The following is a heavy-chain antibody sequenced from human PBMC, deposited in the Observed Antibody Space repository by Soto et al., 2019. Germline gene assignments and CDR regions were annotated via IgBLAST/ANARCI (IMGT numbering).Heavy chain of an antibody. D-gene: IGHD3-3*01. CDR1: GYTFTSYG. V-gene: IGHV1-18*01. CDR2: ISAYNGNT. J-gene: IGHJ6*02. CDR3: ARNTYYDFWSGYHPLDYGMDV. Sequence: ASVKVSCKASGYTFTSYGISWLRQAPGQGLEWMGWISAYNGNTNYAQKLQGRGTMTTDTSTSTAYMELRSLRSDDTAVYYCARNTYYDFWSGYHPLDYGMDVWGQGTTVTVSS.